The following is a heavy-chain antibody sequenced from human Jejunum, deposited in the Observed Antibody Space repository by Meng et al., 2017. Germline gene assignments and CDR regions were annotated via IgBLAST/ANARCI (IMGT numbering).Heavy chain of an antibody. V-gene: IGHV4-4*02. Sequence: QVQSQGSVPGLWKPSETLSLTCAVSGGSIESNNWWTWIRQPPGQGLEWIGEVYHSGSTHYNPSLQRRVTISIDNSKNRFSLSLNSVTAADTAIYYCARADYVRYFDLWGRGTLVTVSS. J-gene: IGHJ2*01. CDR2: VYHSGST. CDR1: GGSIESNNW. CDR3: ARADYVRYFDL. D-gene: IGHD3-10*02.